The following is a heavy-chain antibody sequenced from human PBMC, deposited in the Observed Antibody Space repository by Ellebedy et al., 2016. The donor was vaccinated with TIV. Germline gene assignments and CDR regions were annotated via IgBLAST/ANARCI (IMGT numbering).Heavy chain of an antibody. CDR1: GGSFSGYY. CDR3: ARALGVQWYFDL. CDR2: INHSGST. D-gene: IGHD3-16*01. J-gene: IGHJ2*01. V-gene: IGHV4-34*09. Sequence: SETLSLXXAVYGGSFSGYYWSWIRQPPGKGLEWIGEINHSGSTNYNPSLKSRVTISVDTSKNQFSLKLSSVTAADTAVYYCARALGVQWYFDLWGRGTLVTVSS.